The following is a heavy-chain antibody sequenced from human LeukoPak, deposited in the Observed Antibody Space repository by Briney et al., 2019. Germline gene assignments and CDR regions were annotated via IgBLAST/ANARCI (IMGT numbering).Heavy chain of an antibody. V-gene: IGHV3-23*01. J-gene: IGHJ4*02. CDR2: ISGSGDST. CDR1: GFTFSSYA. CDR3: AKVGGSRDIVVVVAVTFDY. D-gene: IGHD2-15*01. Sequence: GGSLRLSCAASGFTFSSYAMSWVRQAPGKGLEWVSTISGSGDSTYYADSVEGRFTISRDNSKNTLYLQMNSLRAEDTAVYYCAKVGGSRDIVVVVAVTFDYWGQGTLVTVSS.